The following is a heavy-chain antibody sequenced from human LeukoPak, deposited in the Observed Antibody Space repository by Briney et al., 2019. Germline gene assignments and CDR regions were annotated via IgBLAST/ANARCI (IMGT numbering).Heavy chain of an antibody. CDR1: GFTFDDYA. CDR2: ISGDGGSP. V-gene: IGHV3-43*02. D-gene: IGHD3-22*01. Sequence: GGSLRLSCAASGFTFDDYAMHWVRQPPGKGLEWVSLISGDGGSPYYADSVKGRFTISRDNSKNTLYLQMNSLRAEDTAVYYCARDTDSSGYYGGSHYWGQGTLVTVSS. CDR3: ARDTDSSGYYGGSHY. J-gene: IGHJ4*02.